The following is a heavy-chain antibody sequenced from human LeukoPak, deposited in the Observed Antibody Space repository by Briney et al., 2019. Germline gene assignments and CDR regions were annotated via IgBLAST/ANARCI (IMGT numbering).Heavy chain of an antibody. CDR1: GGSITSSYY. CDR3: ARAVTTESPYDY. D-gene: IGHD4-17*01. V-gene: IGHV4-39*07. CDR2: IYYSGST. J-gene: IGHJ4*02. Sequence: SETLSLTCTVSGGSITSSYYWGWIRQPPGKGLEWIGSIYYSGSTYYNPSLKSRVTISVDTSKNQFSLKLSSVTAADTAVYYCARAVTTESPYDYWGQGTLVTVSS.